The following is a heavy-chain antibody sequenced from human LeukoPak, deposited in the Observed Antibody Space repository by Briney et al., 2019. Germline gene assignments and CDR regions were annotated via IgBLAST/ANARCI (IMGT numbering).Heavy chain of an antibody. CDR2: IYTSGST. V-gene: IGHV4-61*02. CDR1: GGSISSGTYY. Sequence: SETLSLTCTVSGGSISSGTYYWSWIRQPAGKGLEWIGRIYTSGSTNYNPSLKSRITISVDTSKNQFSLKLSSVTAADTAVYFCARGPYSYDSSGAFDIWGQGTMVTVSS. J-gene: IGHJ3*02. CDR3: ARGPYSYDSSGAFDI. D-gene: IGHD3-22*01.